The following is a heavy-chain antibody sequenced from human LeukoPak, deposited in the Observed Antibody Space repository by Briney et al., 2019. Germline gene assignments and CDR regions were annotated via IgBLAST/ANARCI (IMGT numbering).Heavy chain of an antibody. Sequence: ASVKVSCKASGDTFIRYGISWVRQAPGQGLEWMGWINPNSGGTNYAQKFQGRVTMTRDTSISTAYMELSRLRSDDTAVYYCARESIVATIIPDYWGQGTLVTVSS. CDR2: INPNSGGT. D-gene: IGHD5-12*01. V-gene: IGHV1-2*02. CDR3: ARESIVATIIPDY. CDR1: GDTFIRYG. J-gene: IGHJ4*02.